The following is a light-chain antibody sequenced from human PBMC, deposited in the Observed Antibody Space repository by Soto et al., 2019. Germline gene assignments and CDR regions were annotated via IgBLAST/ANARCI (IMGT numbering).Light chain of an antibody. J-gene: IGLJ2*01. CDR1: SGHSSYI. CDR3: YTCDSNALV. CDR2: LEGSGSY. Sequence: QSVLTQSSSASASLGSSVTLTCTLSSGHSSYIIAWHQQQPGKAPRYLMKLEGSGSYNKGSGVPDRFSGSSSGADRYLTIPQLQAEAEADYYSYTCDSNALVFGGGTKLTVL. V-gene: IGLV4-60*03.